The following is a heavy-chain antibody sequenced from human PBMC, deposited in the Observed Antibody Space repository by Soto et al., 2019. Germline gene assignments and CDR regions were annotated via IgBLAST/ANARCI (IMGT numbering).Heavy chain of an antibody. CDR2: IYYSGSS. Sequence: QVQLQQSGPRLVKPSDTLSLTCTVSCDSVSSHYWNLIRQPPGKGLGWIGYIYYSGSSNYNPSLKSRVTVSLDTSKIPFSMKLSSVTDADTAVYSCPRRQSGGYGQVDFWVQGNMVTVSA. CDR1: CDSVSSHY. V-gene: IGHV4-59*08. CDR3: PRRQSGGYGQVDF. J-gene: IGHJ4*02. D-gene: IGHD1-26*01.